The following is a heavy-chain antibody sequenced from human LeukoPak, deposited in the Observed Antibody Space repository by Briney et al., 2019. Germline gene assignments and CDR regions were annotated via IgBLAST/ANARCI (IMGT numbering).Heavy chain of an antibody. CDR1: GYTFTGYY. Sequence: EASVTVSCKASGYTFTGYYMHWVRQAPGQGLEWMGWINPNSGGTNYAQKFQGWVTMTRDTSISTAYMELSRLRSDDTAVYYCARGRESNFDYWGQGTLVTVSS. J-gene: IGHJ4*02. CDR3: ARGRESNFDY. V-gene: IGHV1-2*04. CDR2: INPNSGGT.